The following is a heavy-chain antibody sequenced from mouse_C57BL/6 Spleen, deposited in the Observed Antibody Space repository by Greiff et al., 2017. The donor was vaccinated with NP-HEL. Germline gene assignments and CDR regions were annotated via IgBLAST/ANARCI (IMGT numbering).Heavy chain of an antibody. CDR2: INPGSGGT. Sequence: VMLVESGAELVRPGTSVKVSCKASGYAFTNYLIEWVKQRPGQGLEWIGVINPGSGGTNYNEKFKGKATLTADKSSSTAYMQLSSLTSEDSAVYFCARDGSSYVGFAYWGQGTLVTVSA. CDR1: GYAFTNYL. J-gene: IGHJ3*01. V-gene: IGHV1-54*01. CDR3: ARDGSSYVGFAY. D-gene: IGHD1-1*01.